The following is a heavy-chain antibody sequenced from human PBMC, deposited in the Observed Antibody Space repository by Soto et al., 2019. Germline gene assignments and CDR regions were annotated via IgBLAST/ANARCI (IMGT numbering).Heavy chain of an antibody. V-gene: IGHV3-23*01. D-gene: IGHD3-10*01. CDR1: GFTFSSYA. CDR3: AKDLKPEITMVRGVIITSYYYYGMDV. CDR2: ISGSGGST. J-gene: IGHJ6*02. Sequence: PGGSLRLSCAASGFTFSSYAMSWVRQAPGKGLEWVSAISGSGGSTYYADSVKGRFTISRDNSKNTLYLQMNSLRAEDTAVYYCAKDLKPEITMVRGVIITSYYYYGMDVWGQGTTVTVSS.